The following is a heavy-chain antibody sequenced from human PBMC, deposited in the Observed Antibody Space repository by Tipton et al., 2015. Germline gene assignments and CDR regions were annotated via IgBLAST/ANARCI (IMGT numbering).Heavy chain of an antibody. J-gene: IGHJ4*02. CDR2: IIPIFATG. Sequence: QSGPEVKKPGSSVKVSCRSSGGTSTSHVISWVRQAPGQGLEWMGGIIPIFATGIYAQKFRGRVTISADESTSTAYMELSSLRSEDTATFYCARGGVGASTSYYFDFWGQGTLVTVSS. D-gene: IGHD1-26*01. CDR1: GGTSTSHV. V-gene: IGHV1-69*01. CDR3: ARGGVGASTSYYFDF.